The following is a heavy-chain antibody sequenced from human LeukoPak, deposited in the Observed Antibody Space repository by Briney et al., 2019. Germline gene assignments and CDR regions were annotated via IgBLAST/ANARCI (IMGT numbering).Heavy chain of an antibody. CDR1: GYTFTSYG. CDR2: INGYNGNT. J-gene: IGHJ6*02. V-gene: IGHV1-18*01. Sequence: GASVKLSCKASGYTFTSYGISWVRQAPRQGLEWMGWINGYNGNTNYAQKFQGRVTMTTDTSTSTAYMELRSLRSDDTAVYYCARDWNNDMDVWGQGTTVTVSS. CDR3: ARDWNNDMDV. D-gene: IGHD1/OR15-1a*01.